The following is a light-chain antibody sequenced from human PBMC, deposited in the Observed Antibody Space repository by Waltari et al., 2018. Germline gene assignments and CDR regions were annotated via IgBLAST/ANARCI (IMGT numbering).Light chain of an antibody. CDR2: GNN. Sequence: QSVLTQPPSVSAAPGRRVTISCPGDLSNIGAGYDVHWYQQLPETSPKLLIYGNNNRPSGVPDRFSASRSGTSASLAITGLQAEDEADYYCQSFDGRRTLFGGGTKLTVL. CDR1: LSNIGAGYD. CDR3: QSFDGRRTL. J-gene: IGLJ2*01. V-gene: IGLV1-40*01.